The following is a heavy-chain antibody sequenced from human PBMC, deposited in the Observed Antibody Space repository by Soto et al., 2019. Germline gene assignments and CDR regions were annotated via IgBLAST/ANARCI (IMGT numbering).Heavy chain of an antibody. D-gene: IGHD6-13*01. Sequence: EVQLVESGGGLVQPGGSLRLSCAASGFTFSSYSMNWVRQAPGKGLEWVSYISSSSSTIYYADSVKGRFTISRDNAKNSLYLQRNSLRAEDTAVYYCARVGNYYYYYMDVWGKGTTVTVSS. J-gene: IGHJ6*03. V-gene: IGHV3-48*01. CDR3: ARVGNYYYYYMDV. CDR1: GFTFSSYS. CDR2: ISSSSSTI.